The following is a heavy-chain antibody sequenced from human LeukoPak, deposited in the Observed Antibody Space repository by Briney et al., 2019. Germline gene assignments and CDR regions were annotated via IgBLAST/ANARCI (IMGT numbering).Heavy chain of an antibody. Sequence: SETLSLTCTVSGGSISSGGYYCSWIRQHPGKGLERIGYIYYSGSTYYNPSLKSRVTISVDTSKNQFSLKLSSVTAADTAVYYCARGGYCSSTSCYYKWFDPWGQGTLVTVSS. CDR1: GGSISSGGYY. D-gene: IGHD2-2*01. CDR3: ARGGYCSSTSCYYKWFDP. V-gene: IGHV4-31*03. J-gene: IGHJ5*02. CDR2: IYYSGST.